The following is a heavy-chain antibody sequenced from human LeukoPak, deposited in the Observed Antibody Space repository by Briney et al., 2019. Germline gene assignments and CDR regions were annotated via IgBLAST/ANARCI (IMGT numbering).Heavy chain of an antibody. CDR1: GFTFSSYA. D-gene: IGHD1-26*01. J-gene: IGHJ4*02. CDR3: ARDPEVGATIAYYFDY. Sequence: GGSLRLSCAASGFTFSSYAMHWVRQAPGKGLEWVAVISYDGSNKYYADSVKGRFTISRDNSKNTLYLQMNSLRAEDTAVYYCARDPEVGATIAYYFDYWGQGTLVTVSS. CDR2: ISYDGSNK. V-gene: IGHV3-30*04.